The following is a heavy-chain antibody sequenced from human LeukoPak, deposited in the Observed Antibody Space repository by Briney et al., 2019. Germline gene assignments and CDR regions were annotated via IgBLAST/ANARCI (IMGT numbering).Heavy chain of an antibody. CDR1: GFTFSDYY. Sequence: GGSLRLSCAASGFTFSDYYMSWIRQATGKGLEWVSYISSSGSTIYYADSVKGRFTISRDNAKNSLYLQMNSLRAEDTAVYYCARDQQRVDYGDYVTHWGQGTLVTVSS. V-gene: IGHV3-11*01. CDR2: ISSSGSTI. J-gene: IGHJ4*02. D-gene: IGHD4-17*01. CDR3: ARDQQRVDYGDYVTH.